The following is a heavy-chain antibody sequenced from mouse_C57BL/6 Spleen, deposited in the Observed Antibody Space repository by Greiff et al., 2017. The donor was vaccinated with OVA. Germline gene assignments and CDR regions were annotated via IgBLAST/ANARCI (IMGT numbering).Heavy chain of an antibody. CDR1: GYTFTDYN. D-gene: IGHD2-3*01. V-gene: IGHV1-22*01. J-gene: IGHJ2*01. CDR2: INPNNGGT. CDR3: AREDGWLLRYFDY. Sequence: EVQLQQSGPELVKPGASVKMSCKASGYTFTDYNMHWVKQSHGKSLAWIGYINPNNGGTSYNQKFKGKATLTVNKSSSTAYMELRSLTSEDSAVYYCAREDGWLLRYFDYWGQGTTLTVSS.